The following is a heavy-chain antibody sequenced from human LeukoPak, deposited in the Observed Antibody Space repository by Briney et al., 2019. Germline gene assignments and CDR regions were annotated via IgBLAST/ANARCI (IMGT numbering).Heavy chain of an antibody. D-gene: IGHD2-2*01. Sequence: SETLSLTCAVYGGSFSGYYWSWIRQPPGKGLEWIGEINHSGSTNYNPSLKSRVTISVDTSKNQFSLKLSSVTAADTAVYYCARGGCSSTSCYFRHYYYYYMDVWGKGTTVTVSS. J-gene: IGHJ6*03. CDR1: GGSFSGYY. V-gene: IGHV4-34*01. CDR3: ARGGCSSTSCYFRHYYYYYMDV. CDR2: INHSGST.